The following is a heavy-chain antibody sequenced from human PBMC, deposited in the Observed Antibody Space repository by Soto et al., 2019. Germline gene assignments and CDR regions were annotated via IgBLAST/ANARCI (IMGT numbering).Heavy chain of an antibody. V-gene: IGHV1-2*04. J-gene: IGHJ6*03. CDR2: INPNSGGT. CDR3: ARGTAAAGIVSTYYYYYMDV. CDR1: GYTFTGYY. D-gene: IGHD6-13*01. Sequence: QVQLVQSGAEVKKPGASVKVSCKASGYTFTGYYMHWVRQAPGQGLEWMGGINPNSGGTNYAQEFQGWVTRTRGPAVCIASLELSRLRPDDTAVYHCARGTAAAGIVSTYYYYYMDVWGKGTTVTVSS.